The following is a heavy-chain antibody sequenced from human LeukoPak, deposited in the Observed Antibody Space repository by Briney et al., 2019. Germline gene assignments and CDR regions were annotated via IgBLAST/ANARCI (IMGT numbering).Heavy chain of an antibody. Sequence: PSETLSLTCTVSGGSISSSSYYWGWIRQPPGKGLEWIGSIYYSGSTYYNPSLKSRVTISVDTSKNQFSLKLSSVTAADTAVYYCARGGDSSSWFALDIWGQGTMVTVSS. CDR3: ARGGDSSSWFALDI. V-gene: IGHV4-39*07. CDR2: IYYSGST. J-gene: IGHJ3*02. D-gene: IGHD6-13*01. CDR1: GGSISSSSYY.